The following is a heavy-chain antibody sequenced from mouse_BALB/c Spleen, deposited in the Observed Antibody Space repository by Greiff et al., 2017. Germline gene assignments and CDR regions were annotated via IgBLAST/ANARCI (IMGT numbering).Heavy chain of an antibody. CDR3: ARRAFITTGPFAY. CDR2: IYPYNGGT. CDR1: GYTFTDYN. D-gene: IGHD1-1*01. Sequence: EVKLQESGPELVKPGASVKISCKASGYTFTDYNMHWVKQSHGKSLEWIGYIYPYNGGTGYNQKFKSKATLTVDNSSSTAYMELRSLTSEDSAVYYCARRAFITTGPFAYWGQGTLVTVSA. J-gene: IGHJ3*01. V-gene: IGHV1S29*02.